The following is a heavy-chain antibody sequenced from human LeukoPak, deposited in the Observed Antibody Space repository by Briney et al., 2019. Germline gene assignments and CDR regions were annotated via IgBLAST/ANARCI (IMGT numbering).Heavy chain of an antibody. CDR1: GFTFSSYS. V-gene: IGHV3-48*02. CDR2: ISSSSSTI. J-gene: IGHJ4*02. Sequence: GGSLRLSCAASGFTFSSYSMNGVRQAPGKGLKWASYISSSSSTIYYADSVKGRFTISRDNAKNSLYLQMNSLRDEDTAVYYCARDVLVAAVLDYWGQGTLVTVSS. CDR3: ARDVLVAAVLDY. D-gene: IGHD2-15*01.